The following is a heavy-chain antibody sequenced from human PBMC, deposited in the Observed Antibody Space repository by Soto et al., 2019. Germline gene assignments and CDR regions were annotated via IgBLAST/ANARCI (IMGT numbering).Heavy chain of an antibody. CDR3: ARDLSWGSNWYYYMDV. CDR1: GFILSDFA. V-gene: IGHV3-48*01. Sequence: EVQLVESGGGLVQPGGSLRLSCATSGFILSDFAMNWVRQAPGKGLEWVSYFSSSSSVIDYADSVKGRFTVSRDNARNSLYLQMNSLRAEDTAVYYCARDLSWGSNWYYYMDVWGKGTTVTVSS. D-gene: IGHD7-27*01. CDR2: FSSSSSVI. J-gene: IGHJ6*03.